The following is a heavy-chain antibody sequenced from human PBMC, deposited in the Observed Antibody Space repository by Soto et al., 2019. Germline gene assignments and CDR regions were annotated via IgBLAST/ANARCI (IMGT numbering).Heavy chain of an antibody. CDR2: LIPIFGTA. CDR1: GGTFSSYA. CDR3: ARVLLGYCSSTSCPSGDWFDP. J-gene: IGHJ5*02. V-gene: IGHV1-69*01. Sequence: QVQLVQSGAEVKKPGSSVKVSCKASGGTFSSYAISWVRQAPGQGLEWMGGLIPIFGTANYAQKFQGRVTITADESTSTAYMELSSLRSEDTAVYYCARVLLGYCSSTSCPSGDWFDPWGQGTLVTVSS. D-gene: IGHD2-2*01.